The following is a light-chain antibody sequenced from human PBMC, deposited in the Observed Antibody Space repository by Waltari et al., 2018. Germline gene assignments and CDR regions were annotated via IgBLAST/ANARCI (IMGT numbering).Light chain of an antibody. Sequence: LTQSPGTLSLSLGERATLSCRASQNIGTYLVWYQQKLGQAPRLLMYAASRGATGIPDRFSGSGSGTDFSLTISRLGPEDFAVYYCQNHERLPATFGQGTKVEIK. CDR1: QNIGTY. V-gene: IGKV3-20*01. CDR2: AAS. CDR3: QNHERLPAT. J-gene: IGKJ1*01.